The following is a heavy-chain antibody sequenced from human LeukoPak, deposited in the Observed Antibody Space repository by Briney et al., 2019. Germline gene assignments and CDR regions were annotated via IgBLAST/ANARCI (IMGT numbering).Heavy chain of an antibody. V-gene: IGHV3-53*01. CDR2: INSGGGT. Sequence: GGSLRLSCAGSGFALRSNSMSWVRQAPGKGLEWVSVINSGGGTYYSDSVKGRFTISRDHSKNTVYLQMNSLRVEDRAVYYCGRGGPPGYDPFDYWGQGTLVTVSS. D-gene: IGHD5-12*01. CDR1: GFALRSNS. CDR3: GRGGPPGYDPFDY. J-gene: IGHJ4*02.